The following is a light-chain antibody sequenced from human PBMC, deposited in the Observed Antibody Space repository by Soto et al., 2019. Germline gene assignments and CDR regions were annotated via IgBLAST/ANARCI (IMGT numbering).Light chain of an antibody. CDR2: ATS. J-gene: IGKJ1*01. V-gene: IGKV3-20*01. Sequence: IVLTQSPGTLSLSPGEGATLSCRTSQSVSIRHLAWYQQRPGQAPRLLIYATSDRATGTPDRFSVSGAGTDFTLTITSLEPEDFAVYYCQQYGTSWTFGQGTKVEI. CDR3: QQYGTSWT. CDR1: QSVSIRH.